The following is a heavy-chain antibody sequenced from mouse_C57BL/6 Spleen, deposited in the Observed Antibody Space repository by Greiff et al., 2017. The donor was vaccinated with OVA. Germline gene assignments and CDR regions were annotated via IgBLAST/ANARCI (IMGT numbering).Heavy chain of an antibody. CDR2: ISSGSSTI. V-gene: IGHV5-17*01. CDR1: GFTFSDYG. Sequence: EVQLVESGGGLVKPGGSLKLSCAASGFTFSDYGMHWVRQAPEKGLEWVAYISSGSSTIYYADTVKGRFTISRDNAKNTLFLQMTSLRSEDTAMYYCAKGGWGPLLDYWGQGTTLTVSS. CDR3: AKGGWGPLLDY. J-gene: IGHJ2*01. D-gene: IGHD3-3*01.